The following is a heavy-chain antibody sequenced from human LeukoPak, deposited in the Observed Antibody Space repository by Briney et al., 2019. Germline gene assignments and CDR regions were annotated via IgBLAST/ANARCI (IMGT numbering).Heavy chain of an antibody. J-gene: IGHJ6*02. CDR1: GDSVSANSVG. Sequence: SQTLSLTCVISGDSVSANSVGWHWIRQSPSRGLEWLGKTYYRSKWSNDYAVSVKSRITINPDTSKSQFSLQLNSVTPDDTAVYYCARSRNYAMDVWGQGTTVTVSS. CDR2: TYYRSKWSN. V-gene: IGHV6-1*01. CDR3: ARSRNYAMDV.